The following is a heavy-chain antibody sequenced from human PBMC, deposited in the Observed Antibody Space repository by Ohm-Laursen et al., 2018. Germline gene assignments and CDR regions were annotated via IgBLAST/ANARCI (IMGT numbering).Heavy chain of an antibody. CDR3: ARDTYYDSSGHAYYYYGMDV. CDR1: GGSISSYY. J-gene: IGHJ6*02. CDR2: IYYSGST. D-gene: IGHD3-22*01. Sequence: SETLSLTCTVSGGSISSYYWSWIRQPPGKGLEWIGYIYYSGSTNYNPSLKSRVTMSVDTSKNQFSLKLSSVTAADTAVYYCARDTYYDSSGHAYYYYGMDVWGQGTTVTVSS. V-gene: IGHV4-59*12.